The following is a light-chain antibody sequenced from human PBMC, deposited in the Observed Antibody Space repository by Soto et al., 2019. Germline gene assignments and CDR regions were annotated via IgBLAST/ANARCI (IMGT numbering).Light chain of an antibody. J-gene: IGKJ1*01. CDR2: GVY. CDR1: QSVSSN. V-gene: IGKV3D-15*01. CDR3: QQYHSGPART. Sequence: EIVMTQSPTILSVSPGERATLSCRASQSVSSNLAWYQQKPGQAPRLLIYGVYTRAPGIPARFSGSGSGTEFPLTISRLQSEDFAVYYCQQYHSGPARTFGQGTEGEIK.